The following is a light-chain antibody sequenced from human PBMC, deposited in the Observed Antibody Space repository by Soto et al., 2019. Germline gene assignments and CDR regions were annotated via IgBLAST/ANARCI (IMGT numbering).Light chain of an antibody. CDR1: PAIASF. CDR3: QQLNSHPRT. V-gene: IGKV1-9*01. J-gene: IGKJ2*01. Sequence: IQLTQSPSSLSASVGDRVTITCRASPAIASFLAWYQQKPGKAPKLLIFGASKLQSGVPSRFSGSGSGTEFTLTISSLQPEDFATYYCQQLNSHPRTFGQGTKLEIK. CDR2: GAS.